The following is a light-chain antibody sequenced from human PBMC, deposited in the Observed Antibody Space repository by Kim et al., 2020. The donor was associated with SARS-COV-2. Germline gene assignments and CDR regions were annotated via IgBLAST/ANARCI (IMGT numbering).Light chain of an antibody. CDR3: QQLDGYPLT. Sequence: ASVGDRVTITCRASQGITTYLAWYQEKPGMAPKLLIYGASTLQSGVPSRFSGSGSGTEFTLTISSLQPEDFATYYCQQLDGYPLTFGGGTKVDIK. CDR1: QGITTY. CDR2: GAS. J-gene: IGKJ4*01. V-gene: IGKV1-9*01.